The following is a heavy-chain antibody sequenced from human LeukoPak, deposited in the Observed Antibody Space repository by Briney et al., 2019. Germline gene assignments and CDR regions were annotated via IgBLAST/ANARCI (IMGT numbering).Heavy chain of an antibody. V-gene: IGHV4-39*01. Sequence: SETLSLTCTVSGGSVSSGSYYWSWIRQPPGKGLEWIGYIYYSGSTYYNPSLKSRVTISVDTSKNQFSLKLSSVTAADTAVYYCASSGMRSFDYWGQGTLVTVSS. J-gene: IGHJ4*02. D-gene: IGHD1-26*01. CDR1: GGSVSSGSYY. CDR3: ASSGMRSFDY. CDR2: IYYSGST.